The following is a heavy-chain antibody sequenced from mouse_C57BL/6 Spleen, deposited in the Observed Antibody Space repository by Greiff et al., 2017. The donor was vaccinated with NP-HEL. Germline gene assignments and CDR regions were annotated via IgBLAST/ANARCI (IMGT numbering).Heavy chain of an antibody. J-gene: IGHJ1*03. CDR1: GYTFTSYW. D-gene: IGHD2-5*01. Sequence: VQLQQPGAELVRPGSSVKLSCKASGYTFTSYWMHWVKQRPIQGLEWIGNIDPSDSDTHYNQKFKDKATLTVDKSSSTAYMQLSSLTSEDSAVYYCARANSNLWYFDVWGTGTTLTVSS. V-gene: IGHV1-52*01. CDR2: IDPSDSDT. CDR3: ARANSNLWYFDV.